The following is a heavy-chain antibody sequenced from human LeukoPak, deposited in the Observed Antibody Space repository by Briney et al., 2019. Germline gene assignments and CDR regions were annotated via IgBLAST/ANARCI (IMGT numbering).Heavy chain of an antibody. Sequence: GGSLRLSCAASGFTFSSSDMHWVRQAPGKGLEWVALFSNDGTNTYYADSVRGRFTISRDNSKNTLYLQMNSLRAEDTAVYYCASLYSSSFDYWGQGTLVTVSS. J-gene: IGHJ4*02. CDR3: ASLYSSSFDY. D-gene: IGHD6-6*01. CDR2: FSNDGTNT. CDR1: GFTFSSSD. V-gene: IGHV3-30*03.